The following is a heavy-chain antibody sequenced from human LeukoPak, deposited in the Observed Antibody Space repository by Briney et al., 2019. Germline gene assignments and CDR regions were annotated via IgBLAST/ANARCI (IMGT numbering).Heavy chain of an antibody. Sequence: GASVKVSCKASGYTFTSYDINWVRQATGQGLEWMGWMNPNSGNTGYAQKFQGRVTITRNTSISTAYMELSSLRSEDTAVYYCARPMRGIAAAALDYWGQGTLVTVSS. V-gene: IGHV1-8*03. D-gene: IGHD6-13*01. CDR1: GYTFTSYD. CDR2: MNPNSGNT. J-gene: IGHJ4*02. CDR3: ARPMRGIAAAALDY.